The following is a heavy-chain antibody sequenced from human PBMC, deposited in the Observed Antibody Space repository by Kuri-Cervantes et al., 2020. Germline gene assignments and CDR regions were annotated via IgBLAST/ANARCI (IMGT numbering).Heavy chain of an antibody. D-gene: IGHD3-9*01. J-gene: IGHJ1*01. Sequence: ASVKVSCKASGYTFTSYAMHWVRQAPGQRLEWMGWINAGNGNTKYSQKFQGRVTITRDTSASTAYMELSSLRSEDTAVYYCATGVDDILTGPPPGFQHWGQGTLVTVSS. CDR3: ATGVDDILTGPPPGFQH. CDR2: INAGNGNT. V-gene: IGHV1-3*01. CDR1: GYTFTSYA.